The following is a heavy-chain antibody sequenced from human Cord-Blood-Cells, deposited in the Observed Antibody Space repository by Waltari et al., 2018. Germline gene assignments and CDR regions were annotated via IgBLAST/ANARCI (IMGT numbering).Heavy chain of an antibody. D-gene: IGHD2-2*01. J-gene: IGHJ6*02. CDR2: IFSNDEK. CDR1: GLARSNARMG. Sequence: TETRRLTCTGAGLARSNARMGVSGIRQRPGKALEWLAHIFSNDEKSYSTPLKSRLTIAKDTSKSQVVLTMTNMDPVDTATYDCARTLLGYCSSPSCPRGYHSYGMAVWGQGTTVTVSS. CDR3: ARTLLGYCSSPSCPRGYHSYGMAV. V-gene: IGHV2-26*01.